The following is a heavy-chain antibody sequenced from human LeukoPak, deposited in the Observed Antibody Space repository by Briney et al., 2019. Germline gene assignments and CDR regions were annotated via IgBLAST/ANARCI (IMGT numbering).Heavy chain of an antibody. CDR2: ISSSSSYI. Sequence: GGSLSLSCAASGFTFSSYSMNWVRQAPGKGLEWVSSISSSSSYIYYADSVKGRFTISRDNAKNSLYLQMNSLRAEDTAVYYCARDMEEQWPSDAFDIWGQGTMVTVSS. CDR1: GFTFSSYS. CDR3: ARDMEEQWPSDAFDI. J-gene: IGHJ3*02. V-gene: IGHV3-21*01. D-gene: IGHD6-19*01.